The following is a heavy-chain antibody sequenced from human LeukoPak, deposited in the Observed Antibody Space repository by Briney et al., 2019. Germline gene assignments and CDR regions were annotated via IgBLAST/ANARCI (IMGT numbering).Heavy chain of an antibody. J-gene: IGHJ4*02. CDR2: IKQDGSEK. CDR1: GFTFSSYW. D-gene: IGHD2-2*01. V-gene: IGHV3-7*01. Sequence: GGSLRLSCAASGFTFSSYWMSWVRQAPGKGPEWVANIKQDGSEKYYVDSVKGRFTISRDNAKNSLYLQMNSLRAEDTAVYYCARDGVVPAARSDYWGQGTLVTVSS. CDR3: ARDGVVPAARSDY.